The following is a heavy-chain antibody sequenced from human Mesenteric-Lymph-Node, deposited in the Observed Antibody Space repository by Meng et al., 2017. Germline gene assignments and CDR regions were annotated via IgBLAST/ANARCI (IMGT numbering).Heavy chain of an antibody. CDR1: EFTFSSYA. CDR2: ISGSGAST. Sequence: VQLVGSGGGLVQPGESLRLSCAASEFTFSSYAMSWVRQAPGKGLEWVSDISGSGASTNYADSVKGRFTISRDNSKNTLYLQMNSLRAEDTAIYYCASDPNWSTNWGQGTLVTVSS. D-gene: IGHD1-1*01. V-gene: IGHV3-23*04. J-gene: IGHJ4*02. CDR3: ASDPNWSTN.